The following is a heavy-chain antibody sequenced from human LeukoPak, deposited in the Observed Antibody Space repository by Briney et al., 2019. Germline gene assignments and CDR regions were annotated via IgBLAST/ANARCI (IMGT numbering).Heavy chain of an antibody. D-gene: IGHD1-26*01. V-gene: IGHV3-23*01. J-gene: IGHJ4*02. CDR3: AKSPYSGSYVPLLY. CDR1: GFTFSSYA. CDR2: ISGSGGST. Sequence: GSLRLSCAASGFTFSSYAMSWVRQAPGKGLEWVSAISGSGGSTYYADSVKGRFTISRDNSKNTLYLQMNSLRAEDTAVYYCAKSPYSGSYVPLLYWGQGTLVTVSS.